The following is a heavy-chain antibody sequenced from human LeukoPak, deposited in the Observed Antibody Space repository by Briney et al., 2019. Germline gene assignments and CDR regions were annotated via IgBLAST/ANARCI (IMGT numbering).Heavy chain of an antibody. CDR1: GYTFTGYY. D-gene: IGHD3-10*01. Sequence: GASVKVSCKASGYTFTGYYMHWVRQAPGQGLEWMGWINPNSGGTNYAQKFQGRVTMTRDASISTAYMELSRLRSDDTAVYYCACGSGSIYNWFDPWGQGTLVTVSS. CDR3: ACGSGSIYNWFDP. CDR2: INPNSGGT. V-gene: IGHV1-2*02. J-gene: IGHJ5*02.